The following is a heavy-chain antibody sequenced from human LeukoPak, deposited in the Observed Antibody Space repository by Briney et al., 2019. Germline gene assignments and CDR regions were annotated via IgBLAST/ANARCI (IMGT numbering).Heavy chain of an antibody. J-gene: IGHJ5*02. Sequence: PSETLSLTCTVSGGSISSYYWSWIRQPPGKGLEWIGYIYYSGSTNYNPSLKSRVTISVDTSKNQFSLKLSPVTAADTAVYYCARAQLLYDSSTMPLRGINWFDPWGQGTLVTVSS. CDR3: ARAQLLYDSSTMPLRGINWFDP. V-gene: IGHV4-59*01. CDR1: GGSISSYY. D-gene: IGHD6-13*01. CDR2: IYYSGST.